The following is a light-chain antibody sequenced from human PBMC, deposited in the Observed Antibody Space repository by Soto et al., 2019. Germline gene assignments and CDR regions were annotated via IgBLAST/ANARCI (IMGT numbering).Light chain of an antibody. CDR2: DVS. CDR3: SSYTSSSTLFYG. CDR1: RSDGGGYNY. V-gene: IGLV2-14*01. Sequence: QSALTQPASVSGSPGQSITISCTGTRSDGGGYNYVSWYQQHPGKAPKLMIYDVSNRPSGVSNRFSGSKSGNTASLTISGLQAEDESDYYGSSYTSSSTLFYGFGTGTKLTV. J-gene: IGLJ1*01.